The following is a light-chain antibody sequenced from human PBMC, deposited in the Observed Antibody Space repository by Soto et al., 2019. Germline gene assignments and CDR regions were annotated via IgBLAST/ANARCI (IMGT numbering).Light chain of an antibody. J-gene: IGKJ1*01. V-gene: IGKV3-15*01. CDR3: QHYNNWPT. CDR1: QSVSSN. CDR2: GAS. Sequence: EIVMTQPPATLSVSPGERATLSCRASQSVSSNLAWYQQKPGQAPRLLIYGASTCATGIPARFSGSGSGTEFTLTNSRLQSEDFAVYYCQHYNNWPTFGQGTKVEIK.